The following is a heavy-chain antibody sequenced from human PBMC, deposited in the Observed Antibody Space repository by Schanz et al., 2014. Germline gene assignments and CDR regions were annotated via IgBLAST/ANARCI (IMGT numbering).Heavy chain of an antibody. CDR3: AKSQGSSFDS. D-gene: IGHD6-13*01. Sequence: EMQLLESGGGLEQPGGSLRLSCGVSGFTASSHSMNWVRQAPGKGLEWVSSFNDGGVNKYYADSVKGRFTISSDNSKSTLYLQMSSLRAEDTAVYYCAKSQGSSFDSWGQGTLVTVSS. V-gene: IGHV3-23*01. J-gene: IGHJ4*02. CDR2: FNDGGVNK. CDR1: GFTASSHS.